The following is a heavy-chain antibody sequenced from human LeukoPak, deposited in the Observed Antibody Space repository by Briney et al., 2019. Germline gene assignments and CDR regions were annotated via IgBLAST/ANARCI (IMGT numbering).Heavy chain of an antibody. Sequence: GASVKVSCKASSYTVTNFGISWVRQAPGQGLEWMGRISTNNGKTNYAQKFQGRVTMTTDTSTSTAYMDLKSLRFDDTAVYYCASAYCRDGTCHPQGDYWGQGTLVTVSS. CDR1: SYTVTNFG. CDR3: ASAYCRDGTCHPQGDY. J-gene: IGHJ4*02. CDR2: ISTNNGKT. V-gene: IGHV1-18*01. D-gene: IGHD2-15*01.